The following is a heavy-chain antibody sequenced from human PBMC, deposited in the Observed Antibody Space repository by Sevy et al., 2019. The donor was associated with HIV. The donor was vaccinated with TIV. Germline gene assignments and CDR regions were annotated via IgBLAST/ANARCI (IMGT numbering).Heavy chain of an antibody. CDR2: IKSKTDGGTT. Sequence: GGSLRLSCAASGFTFSNAWMSWVRQAPGKGLEWVGRIKSKTDGGTTDYAAPVKGRFTISREDSKNTLYLQMNSLKTEDTAVYYCTTEDAYCGGDCYSFAFDIWGQGTMVTVSS. V-gene: IGHV3-15*01. D-gene: IGHD2-21*02. CDR3: TTEDAYCGGDCYSFAFDI. J-gene: IGHJ3*02. CDR1: GFTFSNAW.